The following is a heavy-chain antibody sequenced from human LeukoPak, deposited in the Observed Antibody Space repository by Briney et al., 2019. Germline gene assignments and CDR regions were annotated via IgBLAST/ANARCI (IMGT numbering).Heavy chain of an antibody. CDR2: ISYDGSNK. V-gene: IGHV3-30-3*01. J-gene: IGHJ3*02. D-gene: IGHD6-19*01. Sequence: PGGSLRPSCAASGFTFSSYAMHWVRQAPGKGLEWVAVISYDGSNKYYADSVKGRFTISRDNSKNTLYLQMNSLRAEDTAVYYCARDTQWLVLDIWGQGTMVTVSS. CDR1: GFTFSSYA. CDR3: ARDTQWLVLDI.